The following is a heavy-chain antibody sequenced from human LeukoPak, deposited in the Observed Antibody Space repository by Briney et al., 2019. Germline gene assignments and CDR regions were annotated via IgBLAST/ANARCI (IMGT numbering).Heavy chain of an antibody. V-gene: IGHV3-15*01. CDR1: GFTFSNAW. CDR2: IKSKTDGGTT. CDR3: SLDYDILTGYVFDY. Sequence: GGSLRLPCAASGFTFSNAWMSWVRQAPGKGLEWVGRIKSKTDGGTTDYAAPVKGRFTISRDDSKNTLYLQMNSLKTEDTAVYYCSLDYDILTGYVFDYWGQGTLVTVSS. D-gene: IGHD3-9*01. J-gene: IGHJ4*02.